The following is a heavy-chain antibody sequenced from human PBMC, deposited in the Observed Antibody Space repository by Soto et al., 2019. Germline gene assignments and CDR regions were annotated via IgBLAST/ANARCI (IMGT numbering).Heavy chain of an antibody. Sequence: GVSLRLSCAASGFTFSSYGMHWVRQAPGKGLEWVAVISYDGSNKYYADSVKGRFTISRDNSKNTLYLQMNSLRAEDTAVYYCAKAGPIYWAAAGNYFDYWGQGTLVTVSS. V-gene: IGHV3-30*18. CDR3: AKAGPIYWAAAGNYFDY. CDR2: ISYDGSNK. D-gene: IGHD6-13*01. CDR1: GFTFSSYG. J-gene: IGHJ4*02.